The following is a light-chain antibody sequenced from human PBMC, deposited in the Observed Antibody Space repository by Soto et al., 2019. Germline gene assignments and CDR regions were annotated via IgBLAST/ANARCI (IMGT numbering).Light chain of an antibody. CDR2: DVS. Sequence: DIQMTQSPATLSASVGDRVTITCRASQTISTWFAWYQQPPGKAPKLLIYDVSSLASGVPSRFSGSGSETEFTLTISILQPEYFGIYYSQQYENYWTSGQGTKVDI. CDR3: QQYENYWT. CDR1: QTISTW. J-gene: IGKJ1*01. V-gene: IGKV1-5*01.